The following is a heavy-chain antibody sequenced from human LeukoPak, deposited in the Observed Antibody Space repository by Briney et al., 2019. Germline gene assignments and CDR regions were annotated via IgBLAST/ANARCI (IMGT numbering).Heavy chain of an antibody. V-gene: IGHV4-39*07. D-gene: IGHD2-2*01. CDR1: GGSISNSGYY. J-gene: IGHJ4*02. CDR3: ARDRAGLSDY. Sequence: PSETLSLTCTVSGGSISNSGYYWGWIRQPPGKGLEWIGSVYYSGKTNYNPSLKNRVTISVDTSKNQFSLKLRSVTAADTAVYYCARDRAGLSDYWGQGTLVTVSS. CDR2: VYYSGKT.